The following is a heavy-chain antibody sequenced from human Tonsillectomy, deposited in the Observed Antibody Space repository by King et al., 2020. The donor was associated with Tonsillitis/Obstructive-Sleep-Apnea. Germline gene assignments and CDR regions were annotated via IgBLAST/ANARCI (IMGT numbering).Heavy chain of an antibody. CDR3: ARLHSITSFGVAPYYMDV. J-gene: IGHJ6*03. CDR2: ISVHNANT. Sequence: VQLVESGAEVKKSGASVKVSCKASGYTFISHVITWGRQAPGQGLEWMGWISVHNANTNYAQKLQGRVTMTTDTSTNTAYMELRSLRSDDTAIYYCARLHSITSFGVAPYYMDVWGKGTTVTVSS. D-gene: IGHD3-3*01. V-gene: IGHV1-18*01. CDR1: GYTFISHV.